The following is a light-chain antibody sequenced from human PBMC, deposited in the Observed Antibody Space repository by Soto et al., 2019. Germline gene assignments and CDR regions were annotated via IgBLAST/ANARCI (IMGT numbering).Light chain of an antibody. CDR1: QSVSSSY. CDR2: GAS. J-gene: IGKJ1*01. Sequence: DSVLKQSPGTLSLSPGERATLSCRASQSVSSSYLAWYQQKPGQAPRLLIYGASSRATGIPDRFSGSGSGTDFTLTISRLEPEDFAVYYCQQYGSWWTFGQGTNVDIK. V-gene: IGKV3-20*01. CDR3: QQYGSWWT.